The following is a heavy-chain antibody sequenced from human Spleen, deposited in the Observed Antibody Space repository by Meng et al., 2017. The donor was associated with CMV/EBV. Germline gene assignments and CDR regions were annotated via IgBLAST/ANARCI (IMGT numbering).Heavy chain of an antibody. CDR2: ISSSSSGR. V-gene: IGHV3-48*04. Sequence: GESLKISCAASGFSFSTYSMNWVRQAPGKGLEWISYISSSSSGRYYADSVKGRFTISRDNAQNSLYLQMNSLRAEDTAVYYCARDPRVKSYVVVPAASDYWGQGTMVTVSS. CDR1: GFSFSTYS. CDR3: ARDPRVKSYVVVPAASDY. J-gene: IGHJ4*02. D-gene: IGHD2-2*01.